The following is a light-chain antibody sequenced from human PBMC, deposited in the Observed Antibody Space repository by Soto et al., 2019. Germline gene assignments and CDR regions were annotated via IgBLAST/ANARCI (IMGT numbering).Light chain of an antibody. V-gene: IGKV3-20*01. CDR3: QQYGGSPWT. J-gene: IGKJ1*01. CDR2: SGS. CDR1: QSVTSSY. Sequence: EIVLTQSPAPLSLSPGERATLSCRASQSVTSSYLAGCSLKAGLSPRLLIYSGSSRASGSPGRFSGSGSGTDFTLTISRLEPEDFAVYYCQQYGGSPWTFGQGTKVDIK.